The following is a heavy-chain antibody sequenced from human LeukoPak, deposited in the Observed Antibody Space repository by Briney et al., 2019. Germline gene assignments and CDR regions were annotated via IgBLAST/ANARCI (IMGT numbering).Heavy chain of an antibody. CDR1: GGSISSYN. CDR3: ARVDSINWYDSRGHFDH. V-gene: IGHV4-59*01. J-gene: IGHJ4*02. D-gene: IGHD6-13*01. CDR2: IYYTGST. Sequence: PSETLSLTCTVSGGSISSYNWSWIRQPPRKGLEWVGYIYYTGSTNYNPSLKSRVTLSVDTSKNQFSLNLSSVTAADTAVYYCARVDSINWYDSRGHFDHWGQGTLVTVSS.